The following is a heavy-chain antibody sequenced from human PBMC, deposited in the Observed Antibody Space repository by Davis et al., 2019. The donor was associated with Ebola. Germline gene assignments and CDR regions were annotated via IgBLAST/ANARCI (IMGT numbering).Heavy chain of an antibody. D-gene: IGHD4-11*01. CDR3: ARDSMTTVTTNIIGVYYYYGMDV. Sequence: GESLKISCAASGFTFSSYAMHWVRQAPGKGLEWVAVISYDGSNKYYADSVKGRFTISRDNSKNTLYLQMNSLRAEDTAVYYCARDSMTTVTTNIIGVYYYYGMDVWGQGTTVTVSS. CDR1: GFTFSSYA. V-gene: IGHV3-30-3*01. J-gene: IGHJ6*02. CDR2: ISYDGSNK.